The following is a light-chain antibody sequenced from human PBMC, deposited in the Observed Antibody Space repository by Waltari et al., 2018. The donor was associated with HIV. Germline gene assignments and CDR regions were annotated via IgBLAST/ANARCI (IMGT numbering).Light chain of an antibody. CDR2: RNF. Sequence: QSVLTQPPSTSGTPGQTVTISCSGTRSDIGTNYVYWYQQVPGTAPKLLIYRNFRRPSGVTARFSGSKSGTSASLAISGLRSEDEAHYHCASWDDSLGGRWVFGGGTKLTVL. V-gene: IGLV1-47*01. CDR3: ASWDDSLGGRWV. J-gene: IGLJ3*02. CDR1: RSDIGTNY.